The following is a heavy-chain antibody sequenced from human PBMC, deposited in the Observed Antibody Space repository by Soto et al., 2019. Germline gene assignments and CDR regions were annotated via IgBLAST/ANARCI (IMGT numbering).Heavy chain of an antibody. J-gene: IGHJ6*04. CDR1: GFTFSAYY. CDR2: ISSSGSTI. Sequence: QVQLVESGGALANPGGSLRLSSAASGFTFSAYYMSWISQAPGKGLEWVSYISSSGSTIYYADSVKARFTISRDNAKNSLYLQMNSLRAEDTAVYYCARDLPRRLAEDVWGKGTTVTVSS. CDR3: ARDLPRRLAEDV. D-gene: IGHD3-9*01. V-gene: IGHV3-11*01.